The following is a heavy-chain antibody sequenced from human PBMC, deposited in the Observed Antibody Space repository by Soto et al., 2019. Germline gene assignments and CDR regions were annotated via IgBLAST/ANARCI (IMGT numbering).Heavy chain of an antibody. J-gene: IGHJ6*02. D-gene: IGHD3-22*01. Sequence: GESLKISCKGSGYSFTSYWISWVRQMPGKGLEWMGRIDPSDSYTNYSPSFQGHVTISADKSISTAYLQWSSLKASDTSMYYCARHPITMIVVVPSNSWYYYGMDVWGQGTTVTVSS. CDR1: GYSFTSYW. CDR3: ARHPITMIVVVPSNSWYYYGMDV. V-gene: IGHV5-10-1*01. CDR2: IDPSDSYT.